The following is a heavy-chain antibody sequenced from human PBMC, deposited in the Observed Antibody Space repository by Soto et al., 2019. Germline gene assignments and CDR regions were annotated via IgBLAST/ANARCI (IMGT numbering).Heavy chain of an antibody. CDR1: GSSIIGYY. CDR2: VHYSGSA. CDR3: ARGGGDRGLNWFDP. J-gene: IGHJ5*02. Sequence: TLSLTCTFSGSSIIGYYWTWIRQSPERGLEWVGYVHYSGSANYNPSLNTRLTMSVDRSKSQFSLRLVSVTDADTAVYFCARGGGDRGLNWFDPWGRGTLVTVSS. V-gene: IGHV4-59*12. D-gene: IGHD6-25*01.